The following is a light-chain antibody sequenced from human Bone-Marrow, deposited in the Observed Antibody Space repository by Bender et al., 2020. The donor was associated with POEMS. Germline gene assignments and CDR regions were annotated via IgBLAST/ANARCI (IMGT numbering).Light chain of an antibody. CDR1: SSDVGKYNT. V-gene: IGLV2-23*01. J-gene: IGLJ2*01. Sequence: QSALTQPPSASGSPGQSVTISCTGTSSDVGKYNTVSWYQQHPGKAPKLILYEGSKRPSGVSNRFSGSKSGNTASLTISGLQAEDEADYYCCSYAGSTTLVFGGGTKLTVL. CDR3: CSYAGSTTLV. CDR2: EGS.